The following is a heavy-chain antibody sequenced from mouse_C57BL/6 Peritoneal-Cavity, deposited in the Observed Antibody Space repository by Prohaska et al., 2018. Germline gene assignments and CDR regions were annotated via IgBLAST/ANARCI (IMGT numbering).Heavy chain of an antibody. V-gene: IGHV6-3*01. D-gene: IGHD2-4*01. CDR1: GFTFSNYW. Sequence: EVKLEESGGGLVQPGGSMKLSCVASGFTFSNYWMTWFRKSPEKGLEWVAQIRLKSDNYATHYAESVKGRVTISRDESKSSVYLQMNNLRAEDTGIYYCKGSTMSTLWYFDVWGTGTTVTVSS. CDR3: KGSTMSTLWYFDV. J-gene: IGHJ1*03. CDR2: IRLKSDNYAT.